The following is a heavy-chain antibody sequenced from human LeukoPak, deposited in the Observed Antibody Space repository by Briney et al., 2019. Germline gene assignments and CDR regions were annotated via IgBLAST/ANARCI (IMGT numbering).Heavy chain of an antibody. CDR3: ARDRHPTYYYDSSGYPDY. CDR2: VHPNSGGT. D-gene: IGHD3-22*01. V-gene: IGHV1-2*02. Sequence: ASVKVSCKASGYTFTGYYMHWVRQAPGQGLEWMGWVHPNSGGTNYAQKSQGRVTMTRDTSISTAYMELSRLRSDDTAVYYCARDRHPTYYYDSSGYPDYWGQGTLVTVSS. CDR1: GYTFTGYY. J-gene: IGHJ4*02.